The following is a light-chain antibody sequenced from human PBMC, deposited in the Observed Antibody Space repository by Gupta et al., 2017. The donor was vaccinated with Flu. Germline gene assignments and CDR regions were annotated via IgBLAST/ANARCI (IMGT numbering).Light chain of an antibody. CDR1: QSGLYSSNNKNY. J-gene: IGKJ3*01. CDR3: LQGDSTPHS. CDR2: WAS. Sequence: DIVMTQSPDSLAVSLGERATINCKSSQSGLYSSNNKNYLAWYQQKPGQPPKLLIYWASSRESGVPDRFSGRGSGTDFTLRISSLQAEDVAVYYCLQGDSTPHSFGHGTKVEIK. V-gene: IGKV4-1*01.